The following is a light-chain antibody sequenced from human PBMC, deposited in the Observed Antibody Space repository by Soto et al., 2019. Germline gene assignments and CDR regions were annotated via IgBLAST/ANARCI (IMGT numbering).Light chain of an antibody. V-gene: IGLV2-14*01. J-gene: IGLJ1*01. CDR1: SSDVGGYGS. CDR2: EVS. Sequence: QSVLTQPASVSGPPGQSITISCTGTSSDVGGYGSVSWYQQHPGKAPKLMIYEVSNRPSGVSNRFSGSKSGNTASLTISGLQAEDDSDYYCSSYTSSCTYVLGTGTKVTV. CDR3: SSYTSSCTYV.